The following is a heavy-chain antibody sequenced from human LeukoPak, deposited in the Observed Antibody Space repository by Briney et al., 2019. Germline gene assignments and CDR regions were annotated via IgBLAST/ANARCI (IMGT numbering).Heavy chain of an antibody. CDR1: GYTFTSYD. CDR3: ARDPTSTLWDWIDP. J-gene: IGHJ5*02. Sequence: ASVKVSCKASGYTFTSYDINWVRQATGQGLEWMGWMNPNSGNTGYAQKFQGRVTITRNTSISTAYMELSSLRSEDTAVYYCARDPTSTLWDWIDPWGQGTLVTVSS. CDR2: MNPNSGNT. D-gene: IGHD7-27*01. V-gene: IGHV1-8*03.